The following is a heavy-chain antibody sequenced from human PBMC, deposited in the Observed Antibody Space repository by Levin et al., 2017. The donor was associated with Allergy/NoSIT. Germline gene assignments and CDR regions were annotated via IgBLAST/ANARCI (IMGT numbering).Heavy chain of an antibody. CDR1: GFTFTNSA. V-gene: IGHV3-23*01. D-gene: IGHD4-17*01. CDR2: ISSSGGRT. J-gene: IGHJ4*02. CDR3: AKGANADYDF. Sequence: LSLTCAASGFTFTNSAMSWVRQAPGKGLEWVSAISSSGGRTYYADSVKGRFTISRDNSKDTVYLQMNSLRAEDTAVYYCAKGANADYDFWGQGTLVTVSS.